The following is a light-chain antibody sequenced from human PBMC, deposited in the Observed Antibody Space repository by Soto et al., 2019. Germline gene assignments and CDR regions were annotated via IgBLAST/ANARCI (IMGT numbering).Light chain of an antibody. V-gene: IGKV3-11*01. CDR3: QQRSNWPRYT. CDR1: QSVSSY. J-gene: IGKJ2*01. CDR2: DAS. Sequence: EIVLTQSQATLSLSPGERATLSCSASQSVSSYLAWYQQKPGQAPRLLIYDASNRATGIPARFSGSGSGTDFTLTISSLEPEDFAVYYCQQRSNWPRYTFGQGTKLEIK.